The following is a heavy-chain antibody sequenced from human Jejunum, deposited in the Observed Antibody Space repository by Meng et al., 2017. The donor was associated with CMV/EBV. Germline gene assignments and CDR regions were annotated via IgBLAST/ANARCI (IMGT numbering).Heavy chain of an antibody. V-gene: IGHV3-7*04. CDR3: ARVAAAGRGMDV. CDR1: GFTFSSHW. J-gene: IGHJ6*02. CDR2: INQDGSQK. D-gene: IGHD6-13*01. Sequence: ASGFTFSSHWMTWVRQAPGKGLEWVANINQDGSQKNYVDSVKGRFTISRDNAKNSLFLQMNSLRAEDTAVYYCARVAAAGRGMDVWGQGTTVTVSS.